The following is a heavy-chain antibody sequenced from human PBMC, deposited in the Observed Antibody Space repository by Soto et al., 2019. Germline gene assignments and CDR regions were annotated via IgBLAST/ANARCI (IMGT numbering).Heavy chain of an antibody. J-gene: IGHJ6*02. Sequence: QVQLVQSGAAVKKPGSSVKVSCKASGGTFSSYAISWVRQAPGQGLEWMGGIIPIFGTANYAQQVQGRVTIIADESTSTAYMELSSLRSEGTAVYYCASTSPSAHYYGMDVWGQGTTVTVSS. D-gene: IGHD2-2*01. V-gene: IGHV1-69*01. CDR3: ASTSPSAHYYGMDV. CDR2: IIPIFGTA. CDR1: GGTFSSYA.